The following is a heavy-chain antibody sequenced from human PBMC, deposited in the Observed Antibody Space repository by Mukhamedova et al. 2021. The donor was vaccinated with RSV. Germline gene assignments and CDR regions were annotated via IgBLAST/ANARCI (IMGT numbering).Heavy chain of an antibody. J-gene: IGHJ4*02. CDR2: IIPIFGTA. Sequence: RQAPGQGLEWMGGIIPIFGTANYAQKFQGRVTITADESTSTAYMELSSLRSEDTAVYYCARVGKGIAAQYYFDYWGQGTPVTVSS. CDR3: ARVGKGIAAQYYFDY. D-gene: IGHD6-13*01. V-gene: IGHV1-69*01.